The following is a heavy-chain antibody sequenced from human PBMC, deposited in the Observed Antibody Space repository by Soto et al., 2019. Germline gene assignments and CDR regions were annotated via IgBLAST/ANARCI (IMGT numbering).Heavy chain of an antibody. CDR2: FDPEDGET. CDR1: GYTLTELS. CDR3: AAFPYYYDYGDSNQGWFDP. J-gene: IGHJ5*02. D-gene: IGHD4-17*01. Sequence: GASVKVSCKVSGYTLTELSMHWVRQAPGKGLEWMGGFDPEDGETIYAQKFQGRVTMTEDTSTDTAYMELSSLRSEDTAEYYCAAFPYYYDYGDSNQGWFDPWGQGTLVTVSS. V-gene: IGHV1-24*01.